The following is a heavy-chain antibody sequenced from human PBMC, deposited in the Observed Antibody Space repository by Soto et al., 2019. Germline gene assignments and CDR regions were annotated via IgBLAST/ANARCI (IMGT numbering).Heavy chain of an antibody. J-gene: IGHJ4*02. CDR1: EFTFSNYA. Sequence: QVQLVESGGGVVQPGRSLRLSCAASEFTFSNYAMYWVRQAPGKGLEWVAVISHDGSNKYYADSVKGRLTISRDNSKNTLYLLMNSRRAEDTAVYYCARDKECSGGSCYSANDYWGQGTLVTVSS. D-gene: IGHD2-15*01. CDR2: ISHDGSNK. CDR3: ARDKECSGGSCYSANDY. V-gene: IGHV3-30-3*01.